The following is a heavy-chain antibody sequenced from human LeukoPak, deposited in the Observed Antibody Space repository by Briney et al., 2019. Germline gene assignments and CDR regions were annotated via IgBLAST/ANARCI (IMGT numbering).Heavy chain of an antibody. V-gene: IGHV3-33*01. Sequence: GGSLRLSCAASGFTFSSYGMHWVRQAPGKGLKWVAVIWYDGSNKYYADSVKGRFTISRDNFKNTLYLQMNSLRAEDTAVYYCARGPAVAPYYFDYWGQGTLVTVSS. CDR2: IWYDGSNK. CDR3: ARGPAVAPYYFDY. CDR1: GFTFSSYG. J-gene: IGHJ4*02. D-gene: IGHD6-19*01.